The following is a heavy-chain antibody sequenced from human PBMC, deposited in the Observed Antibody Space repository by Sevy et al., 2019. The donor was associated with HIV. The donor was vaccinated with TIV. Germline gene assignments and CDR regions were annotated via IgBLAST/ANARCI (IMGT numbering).Heavy chain of an antibody. CDR2: ISYNGRSK. V-gene: IGHV3-30*04. CDR1: GFTFSNYA. J-gene: IGHJ4*02. D-gene: IGHD6-19*01. Sequence: GESLKISCAASGFTFSNYAMYWVRQAPGKGLEWVALISYNGRSKDYSDSVKGRFTFSRDSSNNNLYLQMNSLRAEDTAVYYCARGSGWRTEYYFDYWGQGILVTVSS. CDR3: ARGSGWRTEYYFDY.